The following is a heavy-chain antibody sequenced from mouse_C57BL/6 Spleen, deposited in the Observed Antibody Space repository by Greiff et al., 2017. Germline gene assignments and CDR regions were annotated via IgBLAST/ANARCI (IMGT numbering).Heavy chain of an antibody. J-gene: IGHJ2*01. V-gene: IGHV5-4*03. CDR1: GFTFSSYA. Sequence: DVHLVESGGGLVKPGGSLKLSCAASGFTFSSYAMSWVRQTPEKRLEWVATISDGGSYTYYPDNVKGRFTISRDNAKNNLYLQMSHLKSEDTAMYYCARRGFDYWGQGTTLTVSS. CDR3: ARRGFDY. CDR2: ISDGGSYT.